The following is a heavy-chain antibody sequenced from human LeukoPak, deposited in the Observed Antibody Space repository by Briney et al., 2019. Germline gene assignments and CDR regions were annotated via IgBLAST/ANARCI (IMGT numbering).Heavy chain of an antibody. CDR1: GYSFTNYW. V-gene: IGHV5-51*01. D-gene: IGHD2-15*01. Sequence: GESLKISCKGSGYSFTNYWIGGVRQMPGKGLEWMGIIYPGDSDTRYSPSFQGQVTISADKTIRIAYLQWSSMKASDTAMYYCARSQGYCSGDRCLQGDWFDPWGQGTLVTVSS. J-gene: IGHJ5*02. CDR3: ARSQGYCSGDRCLQGDWFDP. CDR2: IYPGDSDT.